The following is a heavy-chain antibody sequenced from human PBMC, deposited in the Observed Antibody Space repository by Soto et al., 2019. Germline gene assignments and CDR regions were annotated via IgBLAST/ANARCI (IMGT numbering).Heavy chain of an antibody. Sequence: QVQLVASGGGVVQPGRSLSLSCAASGFTLSGHALHWVRQAPGKGLEWVAVVTHDGTERHYPDSVKGRFTIIRDISKNTFYLQMNSLRVEDAAMYYCAREKNSGYYRTVDYWGQGTLVTVSS. CDR2: VTHDGTER. D-gene: IGHD3-10*01. V-gene: IGHV3-30*04. CDR3: AREKNSGYYRTVDY. CDR1: GFTLSGHA. J-gene: IGHJ4*02.